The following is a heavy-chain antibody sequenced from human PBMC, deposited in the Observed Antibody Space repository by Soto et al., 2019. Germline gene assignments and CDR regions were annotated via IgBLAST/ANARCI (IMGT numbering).Heavy chain of an antibody. J-gene: IGHJ1*01. Sequence: SLRLSCAASGFTFSSYNVHWVRQGPGKGLEWMAAISHDGYHKFYVDSVKGRFTISRDNAKNSLYLQMNSLRAEDTAVYYCAKGVPGIAVAGTGYFQHWGQGTLVTVSS. D-gene: IGHD6-19*01. CDR2: ISHDGYHK. CDR3: AKGVPGIAVAGTGYFQH. CDR1: GFTFSSYN. V-gene: IGHV3-30*04.